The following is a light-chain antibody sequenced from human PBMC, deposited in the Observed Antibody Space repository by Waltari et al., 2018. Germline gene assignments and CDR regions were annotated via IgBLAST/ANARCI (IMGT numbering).Light chain of an antibody. J-gene: IGLJ1*01. CDR2: ISN. CDR1: SSNIGSNY. CDR3: SAWDDSLSALV. V-gene: IGLV1-47*01. Sequence: QSVLIQPPYASGTPGQRVTISCSGSSSNIGSNYVYWYQQLPGTAPKLVIYISNGPPSGVPVRLSGSKSGTSASLAISGLRSEDEADYYCSAWDDSLSALVFGTGTKVTVL.